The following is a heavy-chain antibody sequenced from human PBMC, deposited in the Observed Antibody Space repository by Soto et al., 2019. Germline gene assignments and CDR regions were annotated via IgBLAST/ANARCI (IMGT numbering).Heavy chain of an antibody. V-gene: IGHV1-8*01. Sequence: GPSVKVSCKASGYTFTSYDINRVRQATGQGLEWMGWMNPNSGNTGYAQKFQGRVTMTRNTSISTAYMELSSLRSEDTAVYYCAREYVYESSFWSGYYPTYYYGMDVWGQGTTVTVSS. J-gene: IGHJ6*02. CDR2: MNPNSGNT. CDR1: GYTFTSYD. D-gene: IGHD3-3*01. CDR3: AREYVYESSFWSGYYPTYYYGMDV.